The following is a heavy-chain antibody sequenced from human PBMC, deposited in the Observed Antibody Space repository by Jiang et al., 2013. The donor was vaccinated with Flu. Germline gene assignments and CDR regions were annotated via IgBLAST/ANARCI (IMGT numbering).Heavy chain of an antibody. V-gene: IGHV3-23*04. D-gene: IGHD6-19*01. Sequence: VQLVESGGGLVQPGGSLRLSCAASGFTFSSYVMTWVRQSPGKGLEWVSGVSGSGDNTYYTDSVKGRFTISRDNSKNTLDLQMNSLRAEDTAVYYCAKVRVAGTYVVDYWGQGTLVTVSS. CDR3: AKVRVAGTYVVDY. CDR1: GFTFSSYV. CDR2: VSGSGDNT. J-gene: IGHJ4*02.